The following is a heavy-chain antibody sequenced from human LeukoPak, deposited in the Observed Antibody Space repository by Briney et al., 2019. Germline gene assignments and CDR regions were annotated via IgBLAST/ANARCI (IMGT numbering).Heavy chain of an antibody. CDR3: ARGLPRHSGYDWLSYYYYYYMDV. V-gene: IGHV1-69*05. Sequence: ASVKVSCKASGGTFSSYAISWVRQAPGQGLEWMGGIIPIFGTANYAQKFQGRVTITTDESTSTAYMELSSLRSEDTAVYYCARGLPRHSGYDWLSYYYYYYMDVWGKGTTVTVSS. D-gene: IGHD5-12*01. CDR2: IIPIFGTA. CDR1: GGTFSSYA. J-gene: IGHJ6*03.